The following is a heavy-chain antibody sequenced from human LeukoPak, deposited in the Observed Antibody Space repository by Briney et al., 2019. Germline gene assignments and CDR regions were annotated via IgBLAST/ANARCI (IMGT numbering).Heavy chain of an antibody. CDR3: TGHHQAYSRTY. CDR1: GFTFSSYA. J-gene: IGHJ4*02. Sequence: GRSLRLSCAASGFTFSSYAMSWVRQAPGKGLQWVSGISGSGGSTYYADSVKGRFTISRDNAKDTLYLQMNSLRAEDTAVYYCTGHHQAYSRTYWGQGTLVTVSS. D-gene: IGHD4-11*01. CDR2: ISGSGGST. V-gene: IGHV3-23*01.